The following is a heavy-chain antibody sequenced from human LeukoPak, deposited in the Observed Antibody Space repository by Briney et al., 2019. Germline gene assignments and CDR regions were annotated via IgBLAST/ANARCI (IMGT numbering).Heavy chain of an antibody. V-gene: IGHV5-10-1*01. CDR2: IDPSDSYT. D-gene: IGHD3-10*01. CDR3: ASPLFGEFGAFDI. CDR1: GYSFTSYW. J-gene: IGHJ3*02. Sequence: GESLRISCKGSGYSFTSYWISWVRQMPGKGLEWMGRIDPSDSYTNYSPSFQGHVTLSADKSISTAYLQWSSLKASDTAMYYCASPLFGEFGAFDIWGQGTMVTVSS.